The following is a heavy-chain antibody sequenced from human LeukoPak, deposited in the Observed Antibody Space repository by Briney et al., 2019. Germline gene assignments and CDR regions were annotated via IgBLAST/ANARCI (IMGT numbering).Heavy chain of an antibody. D-gene: IGHD3-10*01. V-gene: IGHV1-69*05. CDR3: ARVLTYYYGGDWFDP. CDR1: GGTFSSYA. J-gene: IGHJ5*02. Sequence: SVKVSCKASGGTFSSYAISWARQAPGQGLEWMGGIIPIFGTANYAQKFQGRVTITTDESTSTAYMELSSLRSEDTAVYYCARVLTYYYGGDWFDPWGQGTLVTVS. CDR2: IIPIFGTA.